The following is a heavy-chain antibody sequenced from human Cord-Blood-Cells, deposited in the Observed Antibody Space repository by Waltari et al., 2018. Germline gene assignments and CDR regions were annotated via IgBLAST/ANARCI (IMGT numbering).Heavy chain of an antibody. CDR1: GYTFTSYG. CDR3: ARDEAGGGSYYYYYYGMDV. J-gene: IGHJ6*02. D-gene: IGHD1-26*01. CDR2: ISAYNGNT. Sequence: QVQLVQSGAEVKKPGASVKVSCKASGYTFTSYGISWVRQAPGQGLEWMGWISAYNGNTNYAQKLQGKVTMTTDTSTSTAYMELRSRRSDDTAVYYVARDEAGGGSYYYYYYGMDVWGQGTTVTVSS. V-gene: IGHV1-18*01.